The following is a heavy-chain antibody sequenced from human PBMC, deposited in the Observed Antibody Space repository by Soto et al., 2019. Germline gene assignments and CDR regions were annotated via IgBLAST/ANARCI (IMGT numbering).Heavy chain of an antibody. CDR3: ARVRQLVSYFYNSTDV. Sequence: QVQLLQSGAEVKKPGASVKVSCKASGYTFTNYGITWVRQAPGQGLEWMGGIGAYNGNTHYTQRLQGRVTMTTDTSTSTAYMELRGLRSVATAVYYCARVRQLVSYFYNSTDVWGKGTTVTASS. CDR1: GYTFTNYG. J-gene: IGHJ6*03. CDR2: IGAYNGNT. V-gene: IGHV1-18*01. D-gene: IGHD6-6*01.